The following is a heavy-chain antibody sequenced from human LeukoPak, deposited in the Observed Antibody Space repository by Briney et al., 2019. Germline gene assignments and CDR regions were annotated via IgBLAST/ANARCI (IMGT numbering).Heavy chain of an antibody. Sequence: ASVKLSCKASGYTFTSYYMHWVRQAPGQGLEWMGIINPSGGSTSYAQKFQCRLTMTRDTSTSTVYMELSSLRSEDTAVYYCARDGPGYGGNPTLGYWGQGTLVTVSS. CDR3: ARDGPGYGGNPTLGY. V-gene: IGHV1-46*03. D-gene: IGHD4-23*01. J-gene: IGHJ4*02. CDR1: GYTFTSYY. CDR2: INPSGGST.